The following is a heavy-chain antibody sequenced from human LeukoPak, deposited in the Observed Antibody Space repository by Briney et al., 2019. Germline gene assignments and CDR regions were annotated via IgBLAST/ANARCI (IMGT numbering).Heavy chain of an antibody. CDR2: INPNSGGT. J-gene: IGHJ2*01. D-gene: IGHD2-15*01. V-gene: IGHV1-2*02. Sequence: ASVKVSCKASGYTFTGYYMHWVRQAPGQGLEWMGWINPNSGGTSYAQKFQGRVTMTRDTSISTAYMELSRLRSDDTAVYYCAREGDGVVAAPWYFDLWGRGTLVTVSS. CDR3: AREGDGVVAAPWYFDL. CDR1: GYTFTGYY.